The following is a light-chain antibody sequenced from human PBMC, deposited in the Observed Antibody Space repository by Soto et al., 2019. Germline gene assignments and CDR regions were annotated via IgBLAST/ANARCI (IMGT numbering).Light chain of an antibody. Sequence: ELVMTQSQATPSVSPGDTATLSCRASQSVSSNLAWYQQHPGQAPTLLIYGASTRATGIPARFSGSGSRTAFTLTMSSLQSEDFGVYYCQQYNNWPPYTFGQGTTLEIK. CDR3: QQYNNWPPYT. J-gene: IGKJ2*01. CDR2: GAS. CDR1: QSVSSN. V-gene: IGKV3-15*01.